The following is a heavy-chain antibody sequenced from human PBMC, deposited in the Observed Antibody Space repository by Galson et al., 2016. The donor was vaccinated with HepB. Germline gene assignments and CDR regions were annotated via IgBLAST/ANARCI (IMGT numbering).Heavy chain of an antibody. CDR1: GYTFTTYF. Sequence: SVKVSCKASGYTFTTYFIHWVRQAPGQGLEWLGWINPNSGDPYYAQRFRGRVTMTRDTSISTAYLELPSLRSDDTAVYFCARDADQALPAFDHWGQGTLVAVSS. J-gene: IGHJ4*02. D-gene: IGHD1-14*01. CDR2: INPNSGDP. V-gene: IGHV1-2*02. CDR3: ARDADQALPAFDH.